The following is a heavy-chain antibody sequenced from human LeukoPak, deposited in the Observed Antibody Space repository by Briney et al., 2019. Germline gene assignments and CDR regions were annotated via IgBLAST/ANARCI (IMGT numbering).Heavy chain of an antibody. Sequence: GGSLRLSCAASGFTFSGSAMHWVRQASGKGLEWVGRIRSKANSYATAYAASVKGRFTISRDDSKNTAYLQMNSLKTEDTAVYYCTRHATGGEMATNDWGQGTLVTVSS. CDR1: GFTFSGSA. D-gene: IGHD5-24*01. CDR3: TRHATGGEMATND. J-gene: IGHJ4*02. V-gene: IGHV3-73*01. CDR2: IRSKANSYAT.